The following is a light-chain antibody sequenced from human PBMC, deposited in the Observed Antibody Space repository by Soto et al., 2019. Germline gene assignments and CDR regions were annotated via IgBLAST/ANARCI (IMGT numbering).Light chain of an antibody. J-gene: IGKJ1*01. Sequence: DIQMTQSPSTLSASVGDRVTITCRASQNINIWLAWYQQKPGKAPKLLIYNAAYLESGVPSRFSGSGSGTDFTLTISSLQPGDFAIYYCQEYNGDSRGFGQGTKVELK. CDR2: NAA. CDR1: QNINIW. V-gene: IGKV1-5*01. CDR3: QEYNGDSRG.